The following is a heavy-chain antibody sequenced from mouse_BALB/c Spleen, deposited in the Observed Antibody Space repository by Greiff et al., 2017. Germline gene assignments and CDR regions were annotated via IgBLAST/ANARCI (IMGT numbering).Heavy chain of an antibody. Sequence: DVHLVESGGGLVQPGGSRKLSCAASGFTFSSFGMHWVRQAPEKGLEWVAYISSGSSTIYYADKVKGRFTISRDNTKNTLFLQMTSLRSEDTAMYYCARPYGSNYYGFDYWGQGTLVTVSA. V-gene: IGHV5-17*02. D-gene: IGHD1-1*01. J-gene: IGHJ3*01. CDR1: GFTFSSFG. CDR2: ISSGSSTI. CDR3: ARPYGSNYYGFDY.